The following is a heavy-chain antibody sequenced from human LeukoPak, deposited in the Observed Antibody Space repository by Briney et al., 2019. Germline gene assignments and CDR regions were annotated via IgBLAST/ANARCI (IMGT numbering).Heavy chain of an antibody. D-gene: IGHD3-22*01. V-gene: IGHV3-48*01. CDR2: ISSSSSTI. Sequence: PGGSLRLSCAASGFTFSSYSMTWVRQAPGKGLEWVSYISSSSSTIYYADSVKGRFTISRDNAKNSLYLQMNSLRAEDTAVYYCAVPTYYYDSSGYEFDYWGQGTLVTVSS. CDR3: AVPTYYYDSSGYEFDY. CDR1: GFTFSSYS. J-gene: IGHJ4*02.